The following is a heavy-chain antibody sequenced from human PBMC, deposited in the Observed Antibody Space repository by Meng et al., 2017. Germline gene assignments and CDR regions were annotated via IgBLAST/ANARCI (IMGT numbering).Heavy chain of an antibody. Sequence: GSLRLSCTVSGGSISSSSYYWGWIRQPPGKGLEWIGSIYYSGSTHYNPSLKSRVTISVDTSKNQFSLKLSSVTAADTAVYYCARDRSDQQLVVSDAFDIWGQGTMVTVSS. J-gene: IGHJ3*02. V-gene: IGHV4-39*07. CDR3: ARDRSDQQLVVSDAFDI. CDR2: IYYSGST. CDR1: GGSISSSSYY. D-gene: IGHD6-13*01.